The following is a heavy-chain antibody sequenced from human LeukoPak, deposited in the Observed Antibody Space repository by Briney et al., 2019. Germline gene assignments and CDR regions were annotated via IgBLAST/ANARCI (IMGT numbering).Heavy chain of an antibody. J-gene: IGHJ4*02. D-gene: IGHD6-19*01. CDR2: ISGSGGST. Sequence: TGGSLRLSYAASGFTFSSYAMSWVRQAPGKGLEWVSAISGSGGSTYYADSVKGRFTISRDNSKNTLYLQMNSLRAEDTAVYYCAKVVGGSGWWVDYWGQGTLVTVSS. V-gene: IGHV3-23*01. CDR1: GFTFSSYA. CDR3: AKVVGGSGWWVDY.